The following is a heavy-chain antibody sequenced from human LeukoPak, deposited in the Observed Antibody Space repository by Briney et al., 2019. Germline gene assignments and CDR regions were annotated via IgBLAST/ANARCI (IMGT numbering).Heavy chain of an antibody. D-gene: IGHD6-25*01. J-gene: IGHJ4*02. Sequence: SETLSLTCAVYGGSFSGNFWIWIRQPPGKGLEWIGEIHYTGGTKYNPSLKSRVAIPEDTSKKQFSLRLTSVTAADTAVYYCGRGERRPDYWGQGTLVTVSS. CDR1: GGSFSGNF. V-gene: IGHV4-34*01. CDR2: IHYTGGT. CDR3: GRGERRPDY.